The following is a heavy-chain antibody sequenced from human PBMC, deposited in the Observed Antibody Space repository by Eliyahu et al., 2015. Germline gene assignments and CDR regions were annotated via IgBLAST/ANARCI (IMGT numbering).Heavy chain of an antibody. CDR2: IYYSGST. J-gene: IGHJ4*02. CDR1: XXHQXYYLL. D-gene: IGHD3-3*01. Sequence: QLQLQESGPGLVKPSETLYPHLHCLWXXHQXYYLLWGWVPQPPGKGLEWIGSIYYSGSTYYNPSLKSRVTISVDTSKNQFSLKLSSVTAADTAVYYCARDRLRFSGIAYFDYWGQGTLVTVSS. CDR3: ARDRLRFSGIAYFDY. V-gene: IGHV4-39*07.